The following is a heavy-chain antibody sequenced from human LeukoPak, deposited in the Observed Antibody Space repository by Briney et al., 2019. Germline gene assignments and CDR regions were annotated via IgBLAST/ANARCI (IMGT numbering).Heavy chain of an antibody. CDR1: GGSISSYY. D-gene: IGHD4-11*01. CDR2: IYTSGST. Sequence: SETLSLTCTVSGGSISSYYWSWIRQPAGKGLEWIGRIYTSGSTNYNPSLKSRVTISVDTSKNQFSLKLSSVTAADTAVYYCARDKGVVTTNWFDPWGQGTLVTVSS. V-gene: IGHV4-4*07. J-gene: IGHJ5*02. CDR3: ARDKGVVTTNWFDP.